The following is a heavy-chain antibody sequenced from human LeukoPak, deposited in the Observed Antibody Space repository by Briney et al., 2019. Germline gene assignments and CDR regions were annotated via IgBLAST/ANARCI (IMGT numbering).Heavy chain of an antibody. D-gene: IGHD3-10*01. V-gene: IGHV1-46*02. CDR3: ARDPSSGKYGVYYYYGMDV. Sequence: GASVKVSCKASGYIFNSYYIHWVRQAPGQGLEWMGIINPSGGSTTYAQKFQGRVTMARDTSTSTVYMELSSLRSEDTAFYYCARDPSSGKYGVYYYYGMDVWGQGTTVTVSS. J-gene: IGHJ6*02. CDR2: INPSGGST. CDR1: GYIFNSYY.